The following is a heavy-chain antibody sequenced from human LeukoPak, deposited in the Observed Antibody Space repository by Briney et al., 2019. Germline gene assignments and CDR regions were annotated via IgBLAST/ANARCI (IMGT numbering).Heavy chain of an antibody. J-gene: IGHJ4*02. D-gene: IGHD3-10*01. CDR3: ARQAYFFESGSWTRFDY. CDR2: IYTNENT. CDR1: GGSINSYY. V-gene: IGHV4-4*09. Sequence: SETLSLTCTVSGGSINSYYWSWIRQPPGKGLEWIGYIYTNENTNYNPSLKSRVTMSVETSKNQFSLRLSSVTAADTAVYYCARQAYFFESGSWTRFDYLGRGTLVPVSS.